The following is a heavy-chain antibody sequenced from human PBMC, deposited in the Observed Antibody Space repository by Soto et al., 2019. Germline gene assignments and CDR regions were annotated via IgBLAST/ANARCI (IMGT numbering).Heavy chain of an antibody. Sequence: QVQLVQSGAEVKKPGSSVKVSCKASGGTFSSYAISWVRQAPGQGLEWMGGIIPIFGTANYAQKFQGRVTITADESTSKAYIERGSLRSEETAVYYCARGNTIFGVVLFDYWGQGTLVTVSS. V-gene: IGHV1-69*12. CDR2: IIPIFGTA. D-gene: IGHD3-3*01. CDR3: ARGNTIFGVVLFDY. CDR1: GGTFSSYA. J-gene: IGHJ4*02.